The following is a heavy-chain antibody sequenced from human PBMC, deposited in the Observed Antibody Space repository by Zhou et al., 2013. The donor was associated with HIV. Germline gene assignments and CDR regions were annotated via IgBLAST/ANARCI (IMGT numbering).Heavy chain of an antibody. CDR3: ARHSSYYYGSGRPFDY. J-gene: IGHJ4*02. CDR2: IYYSGST. V-gene: IGHV4-39*07. D-gene: IGHD3-10*01. CDR1: GGSISSSSYY. Sequence: QVQLQESGPGLVKPSETLSLTCTVSGGSISSSSYYWGWIRQPPGKGLEWIGSIYYSGSTYNNPSLKSRVTISVDTSKNQFSLKLSSVTAADTAVYYCARHSSYYYGSGRPFDYVGPGEPWSPSPQ.